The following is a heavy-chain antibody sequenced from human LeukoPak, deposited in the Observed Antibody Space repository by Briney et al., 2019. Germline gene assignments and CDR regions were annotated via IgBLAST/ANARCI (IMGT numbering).Heavy chain of an antibody. V-gene: IGHV3-53*01. Sequence: PGGSLRLSCAASGFVVRNNHMGWVRQAPGKGLEWVSLIYSGGDTSYTDSVKGRFTISRDRSKNTLYLQMKSLRAEDTAVYYCARALHSYGLSYYDFWGQGTLLTVSS. J-gene: IGHJ5*01. CDR2: IYSGGDT. D-gene: IGHD5-18*01. CDR3: ARALHSYGLSYYDF. CDR1: GFVVRNNH.